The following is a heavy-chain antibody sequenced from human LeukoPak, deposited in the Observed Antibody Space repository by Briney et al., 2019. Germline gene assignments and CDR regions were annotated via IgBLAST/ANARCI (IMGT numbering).Heavy chain of an antibody. D-gene: IGHD3-22*01. Sequence: GGSLRLSCATSGFTFSTSWMHWVRQAPGKGLVWVSRINTDGNTRNYADSVKGRFTISRDNAKDTLYLQMNSLRAEDTAVYYCVRDMGYYDKVWGQGTLVTVSS. CDR1: GFTFSTSW. CDR3: VRDMGYYDKV. J-gene: IGHJ4*02. CDR2: INTDGNTR. V-gene: IGHV3-74*01.